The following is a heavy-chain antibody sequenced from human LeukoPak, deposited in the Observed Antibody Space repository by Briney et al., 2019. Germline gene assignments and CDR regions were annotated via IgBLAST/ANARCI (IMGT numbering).Heavy chain of an antibody. D-gene: IGHD1-26*01. CDR2: LRHDGNNK. J-gene: IGHJ4*02. V-gene: IGHV3-30*02. CDR3: AKVLTRVGATLDH. CDR1: GFTFTDYG. Sequence: GGSLRLSCAASGFTFTDYGMHWVRQAPGKGLEGVAFLRHDGNNKYYADSVKGRFTISRDNSKNTLYLQMDSLRTDDTAVYYWAKVLTRVGATLDHWGQGTLVTVSS.